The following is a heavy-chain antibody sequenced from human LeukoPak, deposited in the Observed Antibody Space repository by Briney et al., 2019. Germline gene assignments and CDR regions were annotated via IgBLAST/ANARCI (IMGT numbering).Heavy chain of an antibody. D-gene: IGHD6-19*01. CDR2: IYTSGST. CDR1: GGSISSGSYY. CDR3: ARHDDIAVLRNGLDV. J-gene: IGHJ6*02. Sequence: PSQTLSLTCTVSGGSISSGSYYWSWIRQPAGKGLEWIGRIYTSGSTNYNPSLKSRVTISVDTSKNQFSLKLSSVTTADTAVYYCARHDDIAVLRNGLDVWGQGTTVTVSS. V-gene: IGHV4-61*02.